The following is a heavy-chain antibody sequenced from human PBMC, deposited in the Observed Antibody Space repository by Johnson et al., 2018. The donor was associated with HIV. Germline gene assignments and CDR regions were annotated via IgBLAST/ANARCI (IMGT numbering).Heavy chain of an antibody. CDR2: ISYAGSNK. J-gene: IGHJ3*02. CDR3: AKGGGCGGDCYSGYDAFDI. D-gene: IGHD2-21*01. V-gene: IGHV3-30*18. Sequence: QVQLVESGGGLVQPGGSLRLSCAASGFTFSSYWMSWVRQAPGKGLEWVAVISYAGSNKYYADSVKGRFTISRDNSKNTLYLQMNSLRVEDTAVYYCAKGGGCGGDCYSGYDAFDIWGRGTMVTVSS. CDR1: GFTFSSYW.